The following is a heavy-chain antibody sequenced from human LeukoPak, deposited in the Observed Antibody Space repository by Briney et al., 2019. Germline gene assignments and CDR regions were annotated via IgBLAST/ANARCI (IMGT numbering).Heavy chain of an antibody. V-gene: IGHV1-18*01. Sequence: ASVKVSCKASGYIFTSYGITWVRQAPGQGLEWMGWINTYNGNTNYAQKVQGRVTMTTDTSTRTAYMELRSLRSDDTAIYYCARDLVSGNGYTSSCYYWGRGTQVTVSS. CDR2: INTYNGNT. CDR3: ARDLVSGNGYTSSCYY. J-gene: IGHJ4*02. CDR1: GYIFTSYG. D-gene: IGHD6-13*01.